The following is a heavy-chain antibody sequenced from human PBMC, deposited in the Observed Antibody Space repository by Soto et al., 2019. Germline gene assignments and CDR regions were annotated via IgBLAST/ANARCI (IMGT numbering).Heavy chain of an antibody. Sequence: GGSLRLSCSASVFTFISYAMYWFRQGPGKVLEWVAVISYDGSDKFYADSVKGRFTISRDNSKNTLYLQMNRLRTEDTAVSYCAKESWGRELIRYAMVVWGQGATVTVYS. CDR1: VFTFISYA. CDR2: ISYDGSDK. J-gene: IGHJ6*02. CDR3: AKESWGRELIRYAMVV. V-gene: IGHV3-30*18. D-gene: IGHD3-10*01.